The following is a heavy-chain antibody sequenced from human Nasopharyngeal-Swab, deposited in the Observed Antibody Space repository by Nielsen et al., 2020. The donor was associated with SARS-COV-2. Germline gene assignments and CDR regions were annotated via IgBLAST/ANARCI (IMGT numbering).Heavy chain of an antibody. CDR1: GGSISSYY. D-gene: IGHD2-15*01. CDR2: IYYSGST. J-gene: IGHJ4*02. CDR3: ARGRPHRRYCSGGSCYPGGDY. Sequence: SETLSLTCTVSGGSISSYYWSWIRQPPGKGLEWIGYIYYSGSTNYNPSLKSRVTISVDTSKNQFSLKLSSVTAADTAVYYCARGRPHRRYCSGGSCYPGGDYWGQGTLVTVSS. V-gene: IGHV4-59*12.